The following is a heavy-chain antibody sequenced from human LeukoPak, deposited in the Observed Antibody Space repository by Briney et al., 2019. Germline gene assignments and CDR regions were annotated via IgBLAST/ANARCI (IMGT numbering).Heavy chain of an antibody. D-gene: IGHD6-19*01. V-gene: IGHV3-30*04. CDR2: ISYDGSNK. Sequence: GRSLRLSCAASGFTFSSYAVRWVRQAPGKGLEWVAVISYDGSNKYYADSVKGRFTISRDNSKNTLYLQMNSLRAEDTAVYYCARGVAEQWLVQRWFDPWGQGTLVTVSS. J-gene: IGHJ5*02. CDR1: GFTFSSYA. CDR3: ARGVAEQWLVQRWFDP.